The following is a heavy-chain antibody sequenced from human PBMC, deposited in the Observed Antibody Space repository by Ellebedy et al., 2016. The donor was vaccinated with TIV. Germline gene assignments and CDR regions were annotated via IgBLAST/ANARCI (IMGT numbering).Heavy chain of an antibody. D-gene: IGHD3/OR15-3a*01. Sequence: PGGSLRLSCTGSGFTLADYAMSWFRQAPGKGLEWVGFIRSKAYGGTTEYAASVKGRFTISRDDSKSIAYLQMNSLKSEDTAVYYCSRDLNWEAWFDPWGQGTLVTVSS. J-gene: IGHJ5*02. V-gene: IGHV3-49*03. CDR3: SRDLNWEAWFDP. CDR2: IRSKAYGGTT. CDR1: GFTLADYA.